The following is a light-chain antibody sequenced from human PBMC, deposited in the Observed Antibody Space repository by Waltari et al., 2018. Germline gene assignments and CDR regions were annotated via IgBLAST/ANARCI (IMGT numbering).Light chain of an antibody. V-gene: IGLV3-19*01. CDR2: GKN. CDR1: SLRSDY. J-gene: IGLJ1*01. CDR3: NSRDSSGNHFYV. Sequence: SSELTQDPAVSVALGQTVRITCQGDSLRSDYASRIKQKPGQAPLLVIYGKNNRPSGIPDRFSGSSSGNTASLTITGAQAEDEADYYCNSRDSSGNHFYVFGTGTKVTVL.